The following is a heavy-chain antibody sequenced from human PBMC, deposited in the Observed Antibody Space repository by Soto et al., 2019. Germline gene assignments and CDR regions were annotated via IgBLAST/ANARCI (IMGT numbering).Heavy chain of an antibody. Sequence: EQLLESGGGLVQPGGSLSLSCAVSGFTFSSFAMSWVRQAPGKGLEWVSTSSNYGFSTFYADSVRGRFTISRDNSKNTLNLHMNSLTAEDACIYFCAKCISSSPSGGLVVKAPHYWYFHLWGRGTLITVSP. V-gene: IGHV3-23*01. CDR1: GFTFSSFA. CDR2: SSNYGFST. J-gene: IGHJ2*01. D-gene: IGHD2-8*02. CDR3: AKCISSSPSGGLVVKAPHYWYFHL.